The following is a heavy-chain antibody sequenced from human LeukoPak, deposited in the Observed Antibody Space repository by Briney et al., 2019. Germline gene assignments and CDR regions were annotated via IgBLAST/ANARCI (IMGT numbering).Heavy chain of an antibody. CDR1: GYSISSGFY. Sequence: SETLSLTCTVSGYSISSGFYWGWIRQPPGKGLEWIGSIYYSGSTYYNPSLKSRVTISVDTSKNQFSLKLSSVTAADTAVYYCARLGIVVVIPDAFDIWGQGTMVTVSS. CDR2: IYYSGST. CDR3: ARLGIVVVIPDAFDI. D-gene: IGHD3-22*01. V-gene: IGHV4-38-2*02. J-gene: IGHJ3*02.